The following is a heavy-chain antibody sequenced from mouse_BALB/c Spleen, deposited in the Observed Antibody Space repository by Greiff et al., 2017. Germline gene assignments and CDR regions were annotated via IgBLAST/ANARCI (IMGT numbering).Heavy chain of an antibody. J-gene: IGHJ4*01. D-gene: IGHD4-1*02. CDR3: ARVNWDNAMDY. V-gene: IGHV5-6-5*01. Sequence: EVKLEESGGGLVKPGGSLKLSCAASGFTFSSYAMSWVRQTPEKRLEWVASISSGGSTYYPDSVKGRFTISRDNARNILYLQMSSLRSEDTAMYYCARVNWDNAMDYWGQGTSVTVSS. CDR2: ISSGGST. CDR1: GFTFSSYA.